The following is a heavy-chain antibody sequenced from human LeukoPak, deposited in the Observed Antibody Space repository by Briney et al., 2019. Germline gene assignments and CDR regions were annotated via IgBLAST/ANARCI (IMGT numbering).Heavy chain of an antibody. D-gene: IGHD2-2*01. Sequence: SETLSLTCAVYGGSFSGYYWSWIRQPPGKGLEWIGEINHSGSTNYSPSLKSRVTISVDTSKNQFSLKLSSVTAADTAVYYCARGPASPLPRWFDPWGQGTLVTVSS. CDR3: ARGPASPLPRWFDP. CDR1: GGSFSGYY. J-gene: IGHJ5*02. CDR2: INHSGST. V-gene: IGHV4-34*01.